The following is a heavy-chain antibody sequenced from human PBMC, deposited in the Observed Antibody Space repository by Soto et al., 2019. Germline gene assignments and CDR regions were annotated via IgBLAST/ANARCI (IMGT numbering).Heavy chain of an antibody. D-gene: IGHD2-2*01. V-gene: IGHV4-30-4*01. CDR1: GGSISSGDYY. CDR2: IYYSGST. J-gene: IGHJ4*02. Sequence: PSETLSLTCSVSGGSISSGDYYWSWIRQPPGKGLEWIGYIYYSGSTYYNPSLKSRVSISVDTSKTQFSLKLSSVTAADTAVYYCARDRIVLVPGSTFFDYWGQGTLVTVSS. CDR3: ARDRIVLVPGSTFFDY.